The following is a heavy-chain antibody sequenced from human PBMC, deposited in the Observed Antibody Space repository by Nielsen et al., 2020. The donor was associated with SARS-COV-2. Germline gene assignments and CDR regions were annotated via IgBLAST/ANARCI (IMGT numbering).Heavy chain of an antibody. D-gene: IGHD3-16*02. CDR3: TAAPHYDYVWGSYPERGY. V-gene: IGHV3-21*03. CDR2: ISSSSSYI. Sequence: WLRQPPGKGLEWVSSISSSSSYIYYADSVKGRFTISRDNAKNSLYLQMNSLKTEDTAVYYCTAAPHYDYVWGSYPERGYWGQGTLVTVSS. J-gene: IGHJ4*02.